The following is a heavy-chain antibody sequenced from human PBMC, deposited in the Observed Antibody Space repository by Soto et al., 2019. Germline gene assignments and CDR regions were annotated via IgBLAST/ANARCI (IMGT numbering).Heavy chain of an antibody. D-gene: IGHD5-18*01. V-gene: IGHV1-24*01. CDR3: APVYLTSGRPDAAFDL. CDR1: GYTLTELS. Sequence: ASVKVSCKVSGYTLTELSMHWVRQAPGKGLEWMGGFDPEDGETIYAQKFQGRVTMTEDTSTDTAYMELSSLRSEDTAVYYCAPVYLTSGRPDAAFDLCGQGTLVT. CDR2: FDPEDGET. J-gene: IGHJ5*02.